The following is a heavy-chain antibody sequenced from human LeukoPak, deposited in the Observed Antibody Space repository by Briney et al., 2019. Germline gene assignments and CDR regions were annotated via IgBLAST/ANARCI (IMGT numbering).Heavy chain of an antibody. CDR2: VNSDGSST. D-gene: IGHD6-6*01. CDR3: AGSRSSNWFDP. CDR1: EFTLSSYW. J-gene: IGHJ5*02. V-gene: IGHV3-74*01. Sequence: GGSLRLSCTASEFTLSSYWMHWVRQVPGMGLVWVSRVNSDGSSTNYADSVRGRFSISRDNAKNTLYLQMNSLRAEDTAVYYCAGSRSSNWFDPWGQGTLVTVSS.